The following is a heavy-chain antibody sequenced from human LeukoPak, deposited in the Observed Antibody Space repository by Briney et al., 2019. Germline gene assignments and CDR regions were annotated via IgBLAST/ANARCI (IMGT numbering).Heavy chain of an antibody. Sequence: PGESLKISCKGSGYSFTSYWIGWVRQMPGKGLEWMGIIYPGDSDTRYSPSFQGQVTISADKSISTAYLQWSSLKASDTAMYYCARVRYCSGGSCYFYFDYWGQGTLVTVSS. CDR3: ARVRYCSGGSCYFYFDY. CDR1: GYSFTSYW. V-gene: IGHV5-51*01. D-gene: IGHD2-15*01. J-gene: IGHJ4*02. CDR2: IYPGDSDT.